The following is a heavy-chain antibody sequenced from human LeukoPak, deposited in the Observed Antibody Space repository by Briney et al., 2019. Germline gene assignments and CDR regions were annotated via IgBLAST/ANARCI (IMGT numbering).Heavy chain of an antibody. CDR1: GFTFSSYT. D-gene: IGHD3-3*01. V-gene: IGHV3-69-1*01. CDR2: ISSSSTI. CDR3: ARSLRNAFDI. J-gene: IGHJ3*02. Sequence: PGGSLRLSCAASGFTFSSYTMNWVRQAPGKGLEWVSSISSSSTIYYADSVKGRFTISTDNANNSLYLQMNSLRAEDTAVYYCARSLRNAFDIWGQGTMVTVSS.